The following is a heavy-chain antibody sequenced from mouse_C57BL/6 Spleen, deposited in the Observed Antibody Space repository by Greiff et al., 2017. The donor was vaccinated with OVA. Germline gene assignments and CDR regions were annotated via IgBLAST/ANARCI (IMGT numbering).Heavy chain of an antibody. CDR1: GYAFSSSW. CDR2: IYPGDGDT. V-gene: IGHV1-82*01. D-gene: IGHD1-1*01. J-gene: IGHJ2*01. Sequence: QVQLQQSGPELVKPGASVKISCKASGYAFSSSWMNWVKQRPGKGLEWIGRIYPGDGDTNYNGKFKGKATLTADKSSSTAYMQLSSLTSEDSAVYFCARYYGSSEGGYFDYWGQGTTLTVSS. CDR3: ARYYGSSEGGYFDY.